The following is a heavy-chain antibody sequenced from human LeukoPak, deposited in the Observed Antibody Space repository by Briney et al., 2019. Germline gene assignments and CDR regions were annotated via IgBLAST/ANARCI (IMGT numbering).Heavy chain of an antibody. D-gene: IGHD6-19*01. V-gene: IGHV3-21*01. CDR2: ISSTSSYI. J-gene: IGHJ3*02. CDR1: GFTFSSYT. Sequence: YPGGSLRLSCAASGFTFSSYTMNWVRQAPGKGLEWVSSISSTSSYIYYADSVKGRFTISRDNAKNSLYLQMNSLRAEDTAVYYCATICDIAVAGDDAFDIWGQGTMVTVSS. CDR3: ATICDIAVAGDDAFDI.